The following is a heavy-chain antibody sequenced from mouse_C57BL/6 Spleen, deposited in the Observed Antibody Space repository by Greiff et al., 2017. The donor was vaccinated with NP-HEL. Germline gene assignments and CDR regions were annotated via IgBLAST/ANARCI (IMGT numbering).Heavy chain of an antibody. D-gene: IGHD2-3*01. V-gene: IGHV1-64*01. CDR1: GYTFTSYW. CDR3: ARDYYDGYPWFAY. CDR2: IHPNSGST. Sequence: QVQLQQPGAELVKPGASVKLSCKASGYTFTSYWMHWVKQRPGQGLEWIGMIHPNSGSTNYNEKFKSKATLTVDKSSSTAYMQLSSLTSEDSAVYYCARDYYDGYPWFAYWGQGTLVTVSA. J-gene: IGHJ3*01.